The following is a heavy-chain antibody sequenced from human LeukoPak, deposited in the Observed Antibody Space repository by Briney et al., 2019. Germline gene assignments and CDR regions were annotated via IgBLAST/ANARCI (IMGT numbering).Heavy chain of an antibody. Sequence: GGSLRLSCAASGFTFSSYAMSWVRQAPGKGLEWVSYISSSGSTIYYADSVKGRFTISRDNAKNSLYLQMNSLRAEDTAVYYCARVVKQQLVRNWGQGTLVTVSS. V-gene: IGHV3-48*04. CDR2: ISSSGSTI. D-gene: IGHD6-13*01. J-gene: IGHJ4*02. CDR1: GFTFSSYA. CDR3: ARVVKQQLVRN.